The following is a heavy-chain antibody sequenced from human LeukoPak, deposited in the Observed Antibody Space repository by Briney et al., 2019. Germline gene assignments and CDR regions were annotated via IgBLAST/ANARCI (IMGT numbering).Heavy chain of an antibody. D-gene: IGHD2-15*01. V-gene: IGHV4-59*01. CDR2: IYYSGST. Sequence: SETLSLTCTVSGGSISSYYWSWIRQPPGKGLEWIGYIYYSGSTNYNPSLKSRVTISVDTSKNQFSLKLSSVTAADTAVYYCARGCSGGCCYPSSRYYYYYMDVWGKGTTVTVSS. CDR1: GGSISSYY. CDR3: ARGCSGGCCYPSSRYYYYYMDV. J-gene: IGHJ6*03.